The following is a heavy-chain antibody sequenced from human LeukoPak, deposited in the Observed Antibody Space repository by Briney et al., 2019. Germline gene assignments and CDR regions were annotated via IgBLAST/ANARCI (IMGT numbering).Heavy chain of an antibody. V-gene: IGHV3-23*01. CDR1: GFTFSSYA. Sequence: QSGGSLRLSCAASGFTFSSYAMSWVRQAPGKGLEWVSGISGSGSRAQYADSVQGRFTISRDNSKNTLYLQMNSLRAEDTAVYYCAKDPNGDYIGTFDIWGQGTMVTVSS. D-gene: IGHD4-17*01. J-gene: IGHJ3*02. CDR3: AKDPNGDYIGTFDI. CDR2: ISGSGSRA.